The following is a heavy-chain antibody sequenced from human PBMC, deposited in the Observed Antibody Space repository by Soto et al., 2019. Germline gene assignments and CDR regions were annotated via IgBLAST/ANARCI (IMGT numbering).Heavy chain of an antibody. CDR3: AREGGGGTYYYDSSGPAFDY. V-gene: IGHV3-11*01. J-gene: IGHJ4*02. CDR2: ISSSGSTI. D-gene: IGHD3-22*01. Sequence: GGSLRLSCAASGFTFSDYYMSWIRQAPGKGLEWVSYISSSGSTIYYADSVKGRFTISRDNAKNSLYLQMNSLRAEDTAVYYCAREGGGGTYYYDSSGPAFDYWRQRTLVTVSS. CDR1: GFTFSDYY.